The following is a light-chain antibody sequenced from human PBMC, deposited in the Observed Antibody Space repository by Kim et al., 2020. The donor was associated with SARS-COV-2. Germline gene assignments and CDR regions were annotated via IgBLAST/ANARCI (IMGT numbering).Light chain of an antibody. Sequence: ILLTQSPGTLSLSPGQTTSLSCTTSQTLGNSEFAWYHQRPGQTPRLLIYAVSTRASGVPDRFSGSGSASDFTLTIRRLESEDFGVYYCQQYYHLPLTFGPGTRLEIK. J-gene: IGKJ5*01. V-gene: IGKV3-20*01. CDR1: QTLGNSE. CDR3: QQYYHLPLT. CDR2: AVS.